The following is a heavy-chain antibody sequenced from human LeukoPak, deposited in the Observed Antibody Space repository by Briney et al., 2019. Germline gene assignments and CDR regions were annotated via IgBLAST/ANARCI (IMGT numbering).Heavy chain of an antibody. CDR2: IYSGGST. CDR3: ARESGSVTSEVDFDY. J-gene: IGHJ4*02. D-gene: IGHD4-17*01. CDR1: GFTASSNY. V-gene: IGHV3-66*01. Sequence: GGSLRLSCAASGFTASSNYMSWVRQAPGKGLEWVSVIYSGGSTYYADSVKGRFTISRDNSKNTLYLQMNSLRGEDTAVYYCARESGSVTSEVDFDYWGQGTLVTVSS.